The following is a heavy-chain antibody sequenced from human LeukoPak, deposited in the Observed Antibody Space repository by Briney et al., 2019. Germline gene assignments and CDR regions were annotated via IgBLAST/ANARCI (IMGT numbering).Heavy chain of an antibody. Sequence: GGSLRLSCTASGFTVSSDYMSWVRQAPGKGLVWVSVVYSGGNTYYADSVKGRFTISRDNSKNTLYLQMNSLRAEDTAVYYCAREPPGGGFDYWGQGTLVTVSS. CDR2: VYSGGNT. CDR3: AREPPGGGFDY. CDR1: GFTVSSDY. J-gene: IGHJ4*02. D-gene: IGHD3-16*01. V-gene: IGHV3-66*01.